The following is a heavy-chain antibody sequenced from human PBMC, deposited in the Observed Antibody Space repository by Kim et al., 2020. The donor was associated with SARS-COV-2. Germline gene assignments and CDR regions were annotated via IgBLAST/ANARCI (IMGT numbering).Heavy chain of an antibody. D-gene: IGHD3-10*01. CDR1: GYTFISYS. Sequence: ASVKVSCKASGYTFISYSITWVRQAPGQGLEWMGRISPDSGDTNYAQKLQDRVTLTTDTSTSTAYMELRGLRSDDTAIYYCATGSGTYSPDYWGQGTLVTVSS. V-gene: IGHV1-18*04. CDR2: ISPDSGDT. CDR3: ATGSGTYSPDY. J-gene: IGHJ4*02.